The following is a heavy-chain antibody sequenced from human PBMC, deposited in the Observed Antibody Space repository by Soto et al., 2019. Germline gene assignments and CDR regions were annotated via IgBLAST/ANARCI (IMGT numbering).Heavy chain of an antibody. CDR1: GFTVNTNY. D-gene: IGHD4-17*01. CDR2: IYDGGST. Sequence: EVQLVESGGGLVQPGGSLRLSCAASGFTVNTNYVSWVRQAPGKGLEWVSIIYDGGSTYYADSVKGRFTISRDNSKNTLYLQMNSLRAEDTAVYYCARGDGDYGRRLDPWGQGILVTVSS. J-gene: IGHJ5*02. V-gene: IGHV3-66*01. CDR3: ARGDGDYGRRLDP.